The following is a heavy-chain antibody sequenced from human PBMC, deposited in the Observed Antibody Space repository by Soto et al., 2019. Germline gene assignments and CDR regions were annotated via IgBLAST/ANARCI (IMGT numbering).Heavy chain of an antibody. D-gene: IGHD2-15*01. CDR2: IWYDGSNK. CDR1: GFTFSSYG. CDR3: ARRLGYCSGGSCYTGAFDI. Sequence: GGSLRLSCAASGFTFSSYGMHWVRQAPGKGLEWVAVIWYDGSNKYYADSVKGRFTISRDNSKNTLYLQMNSLTAEDTAVYYCARRLGYCSGGSCYTGAFDIWGQGTMVTVSS. V-gene: IGHV3-33*01. J-gene: IGHJ3*02.